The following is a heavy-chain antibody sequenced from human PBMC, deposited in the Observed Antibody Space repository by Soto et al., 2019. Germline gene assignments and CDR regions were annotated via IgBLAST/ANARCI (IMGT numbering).Heavy chain of an antibody. D-gene: IGHD3-22*01. Sequence: EVQLVESGGGLVKPGGSLRLSCAASGFTFSSYSMNWVRQAPGKGLEWVSSISSSSSYIYYADSVKGRFTISRDNAKNSLYLQIDSLRAEDTAVYYCARDRNTMILGSYDYWGQGTLVTVSS. V-gene: IGHV3-21*01. CDR3: ARDRNTMILGSYDY. CDR1: GFTFSSYS. J-gene: IGHJ4*02. CDR2: ISSSSSYI.